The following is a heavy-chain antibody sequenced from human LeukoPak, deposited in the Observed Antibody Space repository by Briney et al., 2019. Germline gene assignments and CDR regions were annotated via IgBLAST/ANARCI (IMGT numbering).Heavy chain of an antibody. D-gene: IGHD3-10*01. V-gene: IGHV3-48*01. J-gene: IGHJ3*02. CDR3: ARDRLWFGELLSAFDI. CDR1: GFTFSSYS. Sequence: GGSLRLSCAASGFTFSSYSMNWVRQAPGKGLEWVSYISSSSSTIYYADSVKGRFTISRDNAKNSLYLQMNSLRAEDTAVYYCARDRLWFGELLSAFDIWGQGKMVTVSS. CDR2: ISSSSSTI.